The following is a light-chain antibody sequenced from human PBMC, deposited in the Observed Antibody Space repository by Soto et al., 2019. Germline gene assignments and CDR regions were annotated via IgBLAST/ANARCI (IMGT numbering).Light chain of an antibody. Sequence: QSALTQPASVSGSPGQSITISCIGTSSDVGAYNYVSWYRHHPGKAPKLMIYDVSNRPSGVSSRFSGSKSCNTASLTISGLQAEDEADYYCSSFTTSSTLVFGTGTKLTVL. CDR3: SSFTTSSTLV. J-gene: IGLJ1*01. CDR1: SSDVGAYNY. CDR2: DVS. V-gene: IGLV2-14*03.